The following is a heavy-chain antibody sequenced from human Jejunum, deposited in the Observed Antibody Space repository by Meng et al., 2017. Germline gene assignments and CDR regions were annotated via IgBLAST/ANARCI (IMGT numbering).Heavy chain of an antibody. CDR1: GFTFSSFA. J-gene: IGHJ4*02. Sequence: GESLKIPCAASGFTFSSFAMNWVRQAPGKGLEWVSSISRSSSYIYYTDSVKGRFTVSRDNAKNLLFLHMNSLRADDTAVYFCARGEWELPDDYWGQGTLVTVSS. CDR3: ARGEWELPDDY. D-gene: IGHD2-2*01. V-gene: IGHV3-21*01. CDR2: ISRSSSYI.